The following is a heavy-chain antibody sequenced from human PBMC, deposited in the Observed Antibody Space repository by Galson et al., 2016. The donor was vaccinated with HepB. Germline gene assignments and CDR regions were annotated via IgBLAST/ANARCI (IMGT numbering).Heavy chain of an antibody. CDR2: ISPHNGNT. J-gene: IGHJ2*01. CDR3: ARDTRGMVAMVTSYWYFDL. CDR1: GYTFTRYG. V-gene: IGHV1-18*01. Sequence: SVKVSCKASGYTFTRYGFSWVRQAPGQGLEWLGWISPHNGNTDYAQNFQGRVTLTTDTSTSTVYIELRSLRSDDTAVYYCARDTRGMVAMVTSYWYFDLWGRGTPVTVSS. D-gene: IGHD5-18*01.